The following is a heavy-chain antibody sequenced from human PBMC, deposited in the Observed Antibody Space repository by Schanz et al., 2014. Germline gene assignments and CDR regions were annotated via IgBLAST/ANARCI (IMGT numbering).Heavy chain of an antibody. V-gene: IGHV1-8*01. D-gene: IGHD4-17*01. CDR1: GYPFTSDD. CDR3: ARGYGDSPSDF. J-gene: IGHJ4*02. Sequence: QVQLVQSGAEVKKPGASVKVSCRASGYPFTSDDITWGRQAPGQGLEWMGRMNPNSGNTGDAQKFQGRVTITTDRSTITAYMQLGSLRSEYAAAYYCARGYGDSPSDFWGQGTLVTVSS. CDR2: MNPNSGNT.